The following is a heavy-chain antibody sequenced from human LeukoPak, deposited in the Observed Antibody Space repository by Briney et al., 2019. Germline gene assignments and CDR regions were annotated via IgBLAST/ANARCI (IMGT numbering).Heavy chain of an antibody. CDR2: ITSSSSYV. CDR1: GFTFSSYN. CDR3: ARPTKYSSSWYYFDY. D-gene: IGHD6-13*01. V-gene: IGHV3-21*04. Sequence: GGSLRLSCEASGFTFSSYNMNWVRQAPGKRLEWVSSITSSSSYVFYADSVKGRFTISRDNAKNSLYLQMNSLRAEDTAVYYCARPTKYSSSWYYFDYWGQGTLVTVSS. J-gene: IGHJ4*02.